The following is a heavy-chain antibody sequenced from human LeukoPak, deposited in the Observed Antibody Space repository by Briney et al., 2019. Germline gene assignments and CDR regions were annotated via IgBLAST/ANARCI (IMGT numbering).Heavy chain of an antibody. CDR2: IDWDDDK. J-gene: IGHJ4*02. CDR1: GFSLSTSGMR. D-gene: IGHD6-6*01. Sequence: SGPALVNPTQTLTLTCTFSGFSLSTSGMRVSWIRQPPGKALEWLARIDWDDDKFYSTSLKTRLTISQDTSKNQVVLTMTHMDPVDTATYYCARAYSSSYGFDYWGQGTLVTVSS. V-gene: IGHV2-70*04. CDR3: ARAYSSSYGFDY.